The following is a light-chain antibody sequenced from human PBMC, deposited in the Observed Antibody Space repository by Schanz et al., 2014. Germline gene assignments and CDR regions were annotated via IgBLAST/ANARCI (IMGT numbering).Light chain of an antibody. CDR1: SSDVGSYNL. Sequence: QSVLTQPASVSGSPGQSITISCTGTSSDVGSYNLVSWYQQHPGKAPKLMIYDVSNRPSGVSNRFSGSKSGNTASLTISGLQAEDEADYYCSSYTSSSTLVFGGGTQLTVL. V-gene: IGLV2-14*02. CDR2: DVS. J-gene: IGLJ2*01. CDR3: SSYTSSSTLV.